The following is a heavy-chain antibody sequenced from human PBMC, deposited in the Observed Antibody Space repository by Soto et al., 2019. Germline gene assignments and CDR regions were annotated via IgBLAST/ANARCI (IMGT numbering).Heavy chain of an antibody. V-gene: IGHV1-2*04. CDR3: ERESGGAMATLVDYCCCMDV. J-gene: IGHJ6*03. CDR1: GDTFTDYY. Sequence: QVQLVQSGAEVKKPGASVTVSCRSSGDTFTDYYMHWVRQAPGQGLGWMGWINPNSGVTKYAQKFQGWVTMTRETSIRTVYMQLSRVRSDETAVYYCERESGGAMATLVDYCCCMDVWGTGPRVTVSS. D-gene: IGHD1-26*01. CDR2: INPNSGVT.